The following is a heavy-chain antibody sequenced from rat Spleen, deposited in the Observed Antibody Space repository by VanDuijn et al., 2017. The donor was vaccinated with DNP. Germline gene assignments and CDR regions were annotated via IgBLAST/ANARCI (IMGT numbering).Heavy chain of an antibody. CDR3: ARGNDDYYPNWYFDF. J-gene: IGHJ1*01. CDR1: GFSITSNY. CDR2: ISYSGTT. Sequence: EVQLQESGPGLVKPSQSLSLTCSVTGFSITSNYWGWIRKLPGNKMEWIGHISYSGTTSYHPSLKSRISITRDTSNNQFFLQLKSVTTEDTATYYCARGNDDYYPNWYFDFWGPGTMVTVSS. V-gene: IGHV3-1*01. D-gene: IGHD1-12*03.